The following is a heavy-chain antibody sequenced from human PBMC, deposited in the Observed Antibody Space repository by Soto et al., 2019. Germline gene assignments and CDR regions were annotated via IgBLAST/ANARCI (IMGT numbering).Heavy chain of an antibody. V-gene: IGHV1-3*01. CDR2: INVGNGNT. CDR3: ATPQDYDGCLDS. CDR1: GCTFTRYN. J-gene: IGHJ4*02. D-gene: IGHD3-22*01. Sequence: QVQCVQSGAEVKKPGASVKVSCKTPGCTFTRYNIHWVRQAPGQRLEWMGWINVGNGNTRYSQKFQGRLTLTRDTPGNTAYLELNSLISEDTAVYYCATPQDYDGCLDSWGQGTLVTVSS.